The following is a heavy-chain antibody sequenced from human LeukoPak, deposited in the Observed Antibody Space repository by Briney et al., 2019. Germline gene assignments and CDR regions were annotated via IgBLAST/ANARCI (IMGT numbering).Heavy chain of an antibody. J-gene: IGHJ6*02. D-gene: IGHD6-19*01. V-gene: IGHV3-23*01. Sequence: GASLRLSCAASGFTFSSYAMSWARQAPGKGLEWVAAISGGGGSTYYADSVKGRFTISRDNSKNTLYLQMNSLRAEDTAVYYCAKDHSAVAGYYGMDVWGQGTTVTVSS. CDR2: ISGGGGST. CDR1: GFTFSSYA. CDR3: AKDHSAVAGYYGMDV.